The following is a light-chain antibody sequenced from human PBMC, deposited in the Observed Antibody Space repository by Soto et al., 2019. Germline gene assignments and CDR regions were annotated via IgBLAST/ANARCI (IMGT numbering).Light chain of an antibody. Sequence: QSVLTQPPSASGTPGQRVTISCSGSSSNIGSNTVNWYQHLPGAAPKLLISSNNQRPSGVPDRFSGSKSGTSASLAISGLQSEDEADYYCAACDDNLNGWVFGGGTKLTVL. CDR1: SSNIGSNT. CDR2: SNN. CDR3: AACDDNLNGWV. V-gene: IGLV1-44*01. J-gene: IGLJ3*02.